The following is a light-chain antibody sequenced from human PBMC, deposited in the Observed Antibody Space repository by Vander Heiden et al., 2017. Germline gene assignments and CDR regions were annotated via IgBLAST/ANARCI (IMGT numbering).Light chain of an antibody. V-gene: IGLV2-11*01. Sequence: QSALTQPRPVSGSPGQSVTISGTGTSRDVGGDNDVSWYQQHPGKAPKLMIYDVNKRPSGVPDRFSASKSGNTASLTITGLQAEDEADYYCCSYAGSYTFVVLGGGTKLTVL. CDR1: SRDVGGDND. CDR3: CSYAGSYTFVV. CDR2: DVN. J-gene: IGLJ2*01.